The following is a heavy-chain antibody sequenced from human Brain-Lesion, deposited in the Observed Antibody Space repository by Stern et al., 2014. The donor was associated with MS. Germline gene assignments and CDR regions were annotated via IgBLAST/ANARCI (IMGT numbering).Heavy chain of an antibody. J-gene: IGHJ6*02. CDR3: ARGRVVPGFQYYATDV. Sequence: QVQLQESGPGLVKPSQTLSLSCTVSGGSISSGGYYWSWIRQPAGKGLEWIGRIFNSGSTSYNPSLKSRVTISIDTSKTQFPLRLTPMTAADTAVYYCARGRVVPGFQYYATDVWGQGTTVIVSS. V-gene: IGHV4-61*02. CDR1: GGSISSGGYY. D-gene: IGHD2-2*01. CDR2: IFNSGST.